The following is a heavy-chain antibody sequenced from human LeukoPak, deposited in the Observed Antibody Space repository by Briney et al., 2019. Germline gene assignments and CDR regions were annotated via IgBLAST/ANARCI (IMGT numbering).Heavy chain of an antibody. J-gene: IGHJ6*03. CDR1: GGTFSSYA. V-gene: IGHV1-69*13. CDR3: ARSGRDYYGSGSYYNVPYYYYYMDV. Sequence: GASVKVSCKASGGTFSSYAISWVRQAPGQGLEWMGGIIPIFGTANYAQKFQGRVTITADESTSTAYMELSSLRSEDTAVYYCARSGRDYYGSGSYYNVPYYYYYMDVWGKGTTVTISS. CDR2: IIPIFGTA. D-gene: IGHD3-10*01.